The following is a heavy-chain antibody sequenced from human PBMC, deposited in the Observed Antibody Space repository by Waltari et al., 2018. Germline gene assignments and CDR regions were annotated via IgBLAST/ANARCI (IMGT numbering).Heavy chain of an antibody. CDR1: GYTFTGYY. V-gene: IGHV1-2*06. Sequence: QVQLVQSGAEVKKPGASVKVSCKASGYTFTGYYMHWVRQAPGQGLEWMGRINPNSGGTNYAQKFQGRVTMTRDTSISTAYMELSRLRSDDTAVYYCTTDAGYYTGSYYYYGMDVWGQGTTVTVSS. J-gene: IGHJ6*02. CDR2: INPNSGGT. D-gene: IGHD3-3*01. CDR3: TTDAGYYTGSYYYYGMDV.